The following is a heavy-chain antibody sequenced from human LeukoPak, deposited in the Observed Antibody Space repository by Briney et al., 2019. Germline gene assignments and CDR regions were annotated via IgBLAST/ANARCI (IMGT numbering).Heavy chain of an antibody. J-gene: IGHJ3*02. Sequence: PGRSLRLSCAASGFTFSSYAMHWARQAPGKGLEWVAVISYDGSNKYYADSVKGRFTISRDNSKNTLYLQMNSLRAEDTAVYYCARIQLWPDHDAFDIWGQGTMVTVSS. CDR2: ISYDGSNK. CDR1: GFTFSSYA. CDR3: ARIQLWPDHDAFDI. V-gene: IGHV3-30-3*01. D-gene: IGHD5-18*01.